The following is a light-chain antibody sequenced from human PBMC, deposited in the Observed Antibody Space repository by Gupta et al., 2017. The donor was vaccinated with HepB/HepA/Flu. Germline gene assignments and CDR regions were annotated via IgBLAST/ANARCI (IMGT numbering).Light chain of an antibody. Sequence: QSALPQPASASGSPGQSIHISCTGTSSDIGRYNYVSWYQQHPGKAPKLLIYDVSYRPSGVANRFSGSKSGNTAALTISGLQTEDEADYYCSSYTDSRSTGGVFGTGTKVTVL. CDR3: SSYTDSRSTGGV. V-gene: IGLV2-14*03. J-gene: IGLJ1*01. CDR1: SSDIGRYNY. CDR2: DVS.